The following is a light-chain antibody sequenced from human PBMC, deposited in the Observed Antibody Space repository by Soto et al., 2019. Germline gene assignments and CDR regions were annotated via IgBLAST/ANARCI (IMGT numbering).Light chain of an antibody. CDR2: RDS. J-gene: IGLJ2*01. Sequence: SYELTQPLSVSVALGQTARITCGGNNIGSKNVHWYQQKPGQAPVLVIYRDSNRPSGIPERFSGSNSGNTATLTISRAQAGDEADYYCQVWDSSTGVFGGGIKITVL. V-gene: IGLV3-9*01. CDR1: NIGSKN. CDR3: QVWDSSTGV.